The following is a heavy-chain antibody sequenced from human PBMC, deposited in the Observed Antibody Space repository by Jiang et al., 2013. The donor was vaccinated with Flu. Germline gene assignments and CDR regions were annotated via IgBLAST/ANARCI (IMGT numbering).Heavy chain of an antibody. J-gene: IGHJ4*02. D-gene: IGHD3-22*01. CDR1: GDPISSYY. Sequence: GSGLVKPSETLSLTCTVSGDPISSYYWSWIRQPPGKGLEWIGYIYYSVSTDYNPSLKSRVTISVDTSKNQFSLKLSSVTASDTAVYYCARQHSAYDSSGYYQYYFDYWGQGTLVTVSS. V-gene: IGHV4-59*08. CDR3: ARQHSAYDSSGYYQYYFDY. CDR2: IYYSVST.